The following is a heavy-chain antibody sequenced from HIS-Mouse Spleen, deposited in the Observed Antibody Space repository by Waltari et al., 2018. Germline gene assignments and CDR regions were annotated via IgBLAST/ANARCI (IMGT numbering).Heavy chain of an antibody. CDR2: ISYDGRNK. CDR3: AKASSGWLDY. Sequence: QVQLVESGGGVVQPGRSLRLSCAASGFTFSSYGMHWVRQAPGKGLGWVAVISYDGRNKYYGDSVKGRFTISRDNSKNTLYLQMNSLRAEDTAVYYCAKASSGWLDYWGQGTLVTVSS. J-gene: IGHJ4*02. D-gene: IGHD6-19*01. CDR1: GFTFSSYG. V-gene: IGHV3-30*18.